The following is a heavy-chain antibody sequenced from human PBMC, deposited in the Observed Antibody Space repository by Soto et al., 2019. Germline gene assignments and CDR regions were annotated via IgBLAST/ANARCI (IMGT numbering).Heavy chain of an antibody. CDR2: INHSGST. V-gene: IGHV4-34*01. D-gene: IGHD6-6*01. CDR3: ARRRSIAAYYYYYGMDV. Sequence: SETLSLTCAVYGGSFSGYYWSWIRQPPGKGLEWIGEINHSGSTNYNPSLKSRVTISVDTSKNQFSLKLSSVTAADTAVYYCARRRSIAAYYYYYGMDVWGQGTTVTVSS. CDR1: GGSFSGYY. J-gene: IGHJ6*02.